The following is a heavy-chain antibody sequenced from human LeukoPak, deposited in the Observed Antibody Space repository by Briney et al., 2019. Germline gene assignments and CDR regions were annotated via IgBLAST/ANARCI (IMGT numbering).Heavy chain of an antibody. J-gene: IGHJ3*02. D-gene: IGHD4-17*01. Sequence: GASVKVSCKASGGTFSSYAISWVRQAPGQGLEWMGRIIPILGIANYAQKFQGRVTITADKSTSTAYMELSSLRSEDTAVYYCARVSLVDGDYVDDDAFDIWGQGTMVTVSS. CDR2: IIPILGIA. CDR1: GGTFSSYA. V-gene: IGHV1-69*04. CDR3: ARVSLVDGDYVDDDAFDI.